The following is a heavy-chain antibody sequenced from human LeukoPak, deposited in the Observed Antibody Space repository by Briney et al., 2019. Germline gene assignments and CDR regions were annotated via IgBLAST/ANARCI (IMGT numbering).Heavy chain of an antibody. J-gene: IGHJ5*02. CDR2: IIPIFGTA. CDR3: ARVTGGRYCSTTSCYMRGWFDP. V-gene: IGHV1-69*01. CDR1: GGTFSSYA. Sequence: SVKVSCKASGGTFSSYAISWVRQAPGQGLEWMGGIIPIFGTANYAQKFQGRVTITADESTSTAYMELSSLRSEDTAVYYCARVTGGRYCSTTSCYMRGWFDPWGQGTLVTVSS. D-gene: IGHD2-2*02.